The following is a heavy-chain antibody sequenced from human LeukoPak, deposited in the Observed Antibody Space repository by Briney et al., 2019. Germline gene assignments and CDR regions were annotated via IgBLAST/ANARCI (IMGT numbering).Heavy chain of an antibody. D-gene: IGHD6-13*01. CDR3: ARQKGSSWYFIYYYYYYMDV. J-gene: IGHJ6*03. CDR1: GGSISSSSYY. Sequence: SSETLSLTCTVSGGSISSSSYYWGWIRQPPGKGLEWIGSIYYSGSTYYNPSLKSRVTISVDTSKNQFSLKLSSVTAADTAVYYCARQKGSSWYFIYYYYYYMDVWGKGTTVTVPS. V-gene: IGHV4-39*01. CDR2: IYYSGST.